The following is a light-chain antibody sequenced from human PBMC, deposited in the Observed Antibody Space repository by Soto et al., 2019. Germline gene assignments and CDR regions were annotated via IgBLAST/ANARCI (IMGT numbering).Light chain of an antibody. CDR2: DVS. CDR1: QSVSSSY. V-gene: IGKV3-20*01. J-gene: IGKJ1*01. Sequence: IWLKQSPGTLSLSPGERATISRRSSQSVSSSYLAWYQQKPGQAPKLLIYDVSSRATGIPDSLSGSGSGTGFTPANTRLEPEGGAVDFCQEYGSSPTCGHGTKVFIK. CDR3: QEYGSSPT.